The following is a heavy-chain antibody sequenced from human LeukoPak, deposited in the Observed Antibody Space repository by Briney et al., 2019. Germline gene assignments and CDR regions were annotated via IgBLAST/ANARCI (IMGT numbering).Heavy chain of an antibody. J-gene: IGHJ4*02. CDR2: SKTDGGAT. D-gene: IGHD3-10*01. Sequence: SKTDGGATDYGALVKGRFTISRDDSKNTLNLQMNSLKTEDTAVYYCTTGIRGDWGQGTLVTVSS. V-gene: IGHV3-15*01. CDR3: TTGIRGD.